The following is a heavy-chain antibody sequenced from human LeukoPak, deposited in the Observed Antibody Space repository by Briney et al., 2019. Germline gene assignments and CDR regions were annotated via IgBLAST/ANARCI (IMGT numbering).Heavy chain of an antibody. V-gene: IGHV3-13*01. CDR2: IGTAGDT. CDR1: GFTFSNYD. Sequence: GGSLRLSCAASGFTFSNYDIHWVRQATGKGLEWVSVIGTAGDTCYPGSVKGRFTISRENAKNSLYLQMNSLRAGDTAVYYCARAPSGYCSSTSCLIPGYYFDYWGQGTLVTVSS. J-gene: IGHJ4*02. CDR3: ARAPSGYCSSTSCLIPGYYFDY. D-gene: IGHD2-2*03.